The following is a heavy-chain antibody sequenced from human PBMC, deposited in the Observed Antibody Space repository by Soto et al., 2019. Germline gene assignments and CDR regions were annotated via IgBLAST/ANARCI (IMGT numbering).Heavy chain of an antibody. CDR1: GDSFSGYF. CDR3: ARGEDAMLSQNFDY. CDR2: ITEGGTT. Sequence: SETLSLTCAVHGDSFSGYFWTWIRQPPGKGLEWIAEITEGGTTNYSPSLKSRVSIAVDSSKRQFSLTLSSVTAADTAMYYCARGEDAMLSQNFDYWSQGYLVTLSS. J-gene: IGHJ4*02. D-gene: IGHD2-8*01. V-gene: IGHV4-34*01.